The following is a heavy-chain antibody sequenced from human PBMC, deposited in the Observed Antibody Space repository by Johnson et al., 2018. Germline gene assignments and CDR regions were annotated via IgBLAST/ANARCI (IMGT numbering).Heavy chain of an antibody. J-gene: IGHJ6*02. CDR2: ISASGDTT. Sequence: EVQLVESGGGLVQPGGSLRLSCATSGFTFNTCAMNWVRQAPGKGLEWVSGISASGDTTWYSDSVKGRFVISRDNSKNTLSRQMNSLRADDTAIYYCAKYVVVVPVSYGLDVWGQGTTVTVSS. D-gene: IGHD2-2*01. V-gene: IGHV3-23*04. CDR1: GFTFNTCA. CDR3: AKYVVVVPVSYGLDV.